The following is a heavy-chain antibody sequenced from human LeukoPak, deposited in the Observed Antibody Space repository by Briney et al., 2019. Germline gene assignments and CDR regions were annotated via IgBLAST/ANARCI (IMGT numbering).Heavy chain of an antibody. D-gene: IGHD5-18*01. CDR1: GGTFSSYA. CDR3: ARAPGYSYATQKVWFDP. V-gene: IGHV1-69*13. CDR2: IIPIFGTA. J-gene: IGHJ5*02. Sequence: GASVKVSCKASGGTFSSYAISWVRQAPGQGLEWMGGIIPIFGTANYAQKFQGRVTITADESTSTAYMELSSLRSEDTAVYYCARAPGYSYATQKVWFDPWGQGTLVTVSS.